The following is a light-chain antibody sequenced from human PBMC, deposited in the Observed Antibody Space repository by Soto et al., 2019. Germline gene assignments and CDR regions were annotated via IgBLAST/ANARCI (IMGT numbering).Light chain of an antibody. V-gene: IGKV1-33*01. CDR2: DAY. CDR3: QKSDHLPL. Sequence: DIQMTQSPPSLSASVGDRVTITYQASHDIGNSLNWYQDKPGQAPKLVIYDAYNLETGVPSTFSGSGYGTDFTFTISSLRPEDIATYYCQKSDHLPLFGPGTKVDI. J-gene: IGKJ3*01. CDR1: HDIGNS.